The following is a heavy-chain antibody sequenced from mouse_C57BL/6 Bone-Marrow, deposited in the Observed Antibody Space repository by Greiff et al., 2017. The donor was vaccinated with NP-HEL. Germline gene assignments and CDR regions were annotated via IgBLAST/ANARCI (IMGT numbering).Heavy chain of an antibody. CDR1: GYTFTSYW. V-gene: IGHV1-50*01. J-gene: IGHJ1*03. CDR2: IDPSDSYT. D-gene: IGHD1-1*01. Sequence: QVQLQQSGAELVKPGASVKLSCKASGYTFTSYWMQWVKQRPGQGLEWIGEIDPSDSYTNYNQKFKGKATLTVDTSSSTAYMQLSSLTSEDSAVDYCQSSYYYGSSYVGYFDVWGTGTTVTVSS. CDR3: QSSYYYGSSYVGYFDV.